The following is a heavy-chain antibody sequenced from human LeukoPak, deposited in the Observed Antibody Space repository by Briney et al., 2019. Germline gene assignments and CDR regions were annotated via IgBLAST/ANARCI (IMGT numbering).Heavy chain of an antibody. J-gene: IGHJ5*02. CDR1: GYTFTSYD. Sequence: AASVKVSCKASGYTFTSYDINWVRQATGQGLEWMGWMNPNSGNTGYAQKFQGRVTMTRNTSISTAYMELSSLRSEDTAVYYCARARNKLGYCIGGSCYRVDPWGQGTLVTVSS. CDR2: MNPNSGNT. V-gene: IGHV1-8*01. D-gene: IGHD2-15*01. CDR3: ARARNKLGYCIGGSCYRVDP.